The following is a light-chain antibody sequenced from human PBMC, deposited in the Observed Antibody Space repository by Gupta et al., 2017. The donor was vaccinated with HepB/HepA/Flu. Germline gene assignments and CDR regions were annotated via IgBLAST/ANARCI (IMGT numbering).Light chain of an antibody. CDR3: QSYDSSLSGYVV. CDR1: SSNIGAGYD. CDR2: DNN. Sequence: QSVLTQPPSVSGAPGQRVTISCTGRSSNIGAGYDVHWYQQLPGTAPKLLIYDNNNRPSGVPDRFSGSKSGTSASLAITGLQAEDEADYYCQSYDSSLSGYVVFGGGTKLAVL. J-gene: IGLJ2*01. V-gene: IGLV1-40*01.